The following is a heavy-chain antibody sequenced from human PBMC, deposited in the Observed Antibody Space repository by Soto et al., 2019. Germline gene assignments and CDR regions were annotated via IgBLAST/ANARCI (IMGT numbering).Heavy chain of an antibody. CDR1: GFTFSSYG. D-gene: IGHD3-10*01. J-gene: IGHJ4*02. CDR3: ARALRSDRDYYGSRSFDY. CDR2: IWYDGSNK. V-gene: IGHV3-33*01. Sequence: GGSLRLSCAASGFTFSSYGMHWVRQAPGKGLEWVAVIWYDGSNKYYADSVKGRFTISRDNSKNTLYLQMNSLRAEDTAVYYCARALRSDRDYYGSRSFDYWGQGPLVTVSS.